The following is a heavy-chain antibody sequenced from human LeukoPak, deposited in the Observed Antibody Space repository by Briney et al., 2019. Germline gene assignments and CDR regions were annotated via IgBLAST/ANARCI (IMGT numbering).Heavy chain of an antibody. CDR2: IIPILGIA. CDR1: GGTFSSYA. Sequence: SVKVSCEASGGTFSSYAISWVRQTPGQGLEWMGRIIPILGIANYAQKFQGRVTITADKSTSTAYMELSSLRSEDTAVYYCATTVVTPVRAFDIWGQGTMVTVSS. D-gene: IGHD4-23*01. J-gene: IGHJ3*02. V-gene: IGHV1-69*04. CDR3: ATTVVTPVRAFDI.